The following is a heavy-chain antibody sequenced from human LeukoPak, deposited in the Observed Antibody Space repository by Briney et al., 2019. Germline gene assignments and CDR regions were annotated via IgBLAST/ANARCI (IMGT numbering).Heavy chain of an antibody. D-gene: IGHD3-10*01. Sequence: KAGGSLRLSCAASGFTFSDYYMSWIRQAPGKGLEWVSYISSSGSTIYYADSVKGRFTISRDNAKNSLYLQMNSLRAEDTAVYYCARDGDWGSGSYRSAGLDYWGQGTLVTVSS. V-gene: IGHV3-11*04. CDR2: ISSSGSTI. CDR3: ARDGDWGSGSYRSAGLDY. J-gene: IGHJ4*02. CDR1: GFTFSDYY.